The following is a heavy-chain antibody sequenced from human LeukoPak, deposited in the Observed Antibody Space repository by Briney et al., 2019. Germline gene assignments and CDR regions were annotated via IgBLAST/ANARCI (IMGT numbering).Heavy chain of an antibody. V-gene: IGHV4-38-2*02. J-gene: IGHJ4*02. Sequence: PSETLSLTCTVSGYSISGGYYWGWIRQPPGKGLEWIGSIYHSGSTYYNPSLKSRVTISVDTSKNQFSLKLSSVTAADTAVYYCARDSSWYEVDYWGQGTLVTVSS. CDR3: ARDSSWYEVDY. CDR2: IYHSGST. CDR1: GYSISGGYY. D-gene: IGHD6-13*01.